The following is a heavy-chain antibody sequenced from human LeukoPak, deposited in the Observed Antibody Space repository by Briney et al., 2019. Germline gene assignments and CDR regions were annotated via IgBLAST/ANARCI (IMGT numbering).Heavy chain of an antibody. CDR2: ISSSGSTI. V-gene: IGHV3-48*03. CDR1: GFTFSSYE. CDR3: AKVGSSWYFGYYYYYMDV. J-gene: IGHJ6*03. Sequence: GGSLRLSCAASGFTFSSYEMNWVRQAPGKGLEWVSYISSSGSTIYYADSVKGRFTISRDNAKNSLYLQMNSLRAEDTAVYYCAKVGSSWYFGYYYYYMDVWGKGTTVTVSS. D-gene: IGHD6-13*01.